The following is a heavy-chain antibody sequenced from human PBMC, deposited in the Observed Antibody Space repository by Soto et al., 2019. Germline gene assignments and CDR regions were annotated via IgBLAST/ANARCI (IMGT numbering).Heavy chain of an antibody. D-gene: IGHD2-2*01. CDR1: GGTFSSYT. CDR2: IIPILGIA. CDR3: ARDWQNIVVVPAAIKPRGWFDP. V-gene: IGHV1-69*04. Sequence: ASVKVSCKASGGTFSSYTISWVRQAPGQGLEWMGRIIPILGIANYAQKFQGRVTITADKSTSTAYMELSSLRSEDTAVYYCARDWQNIVVVPAAIKPRGWFDPWGQGTLVTVSS. J-gene: IGHJ5*02.